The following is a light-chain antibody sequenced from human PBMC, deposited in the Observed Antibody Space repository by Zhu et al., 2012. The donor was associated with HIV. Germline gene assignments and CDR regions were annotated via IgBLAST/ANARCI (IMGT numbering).Light chain of an antibody. J-gene: IGKJ1*01. CDR1: QSVANNY. CDR2: RAS. Sequence: EIVLTQSPGTLSLSPGEGATLSCRASQSVANNYLAWYQQKPGQAPRLLIYRASDRLPGIPDRFSGSGSGTDFTLTISRLEPEDFAVYYCQQYGTSWTFGPGTKVEIK. CDR3: QQYGTSWT. V-gene: IGKV3-20*01.